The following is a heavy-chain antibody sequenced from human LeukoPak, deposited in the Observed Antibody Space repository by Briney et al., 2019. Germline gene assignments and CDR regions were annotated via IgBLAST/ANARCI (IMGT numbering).Heavy chain of an antibody. V-gene: IGHV4-59*08. D-gene: IGHD1-26*01. CDR2: IYYSGST. J-gene: IGHJ4*02. Sequence: SETLSLTCTVSGGSISSYYWSWIRQPPGKGLEWIGYIYYSGSTNYNPSLKSRVTISVDTSKNQFSLKLSSVTAADTAVYYCARGGIVGATHRLPSPLDYWGQGTLVTVSS. CDR1: GGSISSYY. CDR3: ARGGIVGATHRLPSPLDY.